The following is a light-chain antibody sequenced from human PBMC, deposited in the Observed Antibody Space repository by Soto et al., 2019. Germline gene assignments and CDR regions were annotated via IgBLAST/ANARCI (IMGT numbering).Light chain of an antibody. Sequence: YELTQPPSVSVAPGQTARITCGGNNIAAKSVHWYQQKPGQAPVLVVYDDRDRPSGVPERFSGSNSGNTATLTISRVEAGDAADFWCQVWDSSSDQPVFGGGTKVTVL. J-gene: IGLJ2*01. V-gene: IGLV3-21*02. CDR2: DDR. CDR1: NIAAKS. CDR3: QVWDSSSDQPV.